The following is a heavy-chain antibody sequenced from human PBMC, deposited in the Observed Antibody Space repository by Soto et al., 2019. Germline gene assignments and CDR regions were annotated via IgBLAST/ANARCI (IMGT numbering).Heavy chain of an antibody. V-gene: IGHV3-30*18. CDR1: GFNFSSYG. J-gene: IGHJ5*02. CDR2: LSYAGSNK. CDR3: AKVDTAMALES. D-gene: IGHD5-18*01. Sequence: GGSLRLSCAASGFNFSSYGMHWVRQAPGKGLEWVAVLSYAGSNKYYADSVKGRFTIYRDNSKKTLYLQMNSLGAEETAVYYCAKVDTAMALESWGQGT.